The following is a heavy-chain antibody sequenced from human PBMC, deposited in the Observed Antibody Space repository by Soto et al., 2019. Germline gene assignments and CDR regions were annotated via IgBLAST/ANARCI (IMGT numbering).Heavy chain of an antibody. CDR2: IYYSGST. V-gene: IGHV4-31*03. CDR1: GGSISSGGYY. J-gene: IGHJ5*02. Sequence: QVQLQESGPGLVKPSQTLSLTGTVYGGSISSGGYYLNWIRQHPGKGLEWIGYIYYSGSTYYNPSLQSRITISGDTSQNPFSLKRSSVTAADTAVYYCARSVFPWGQGTRVTVSS. CDR3: ARSVFP.